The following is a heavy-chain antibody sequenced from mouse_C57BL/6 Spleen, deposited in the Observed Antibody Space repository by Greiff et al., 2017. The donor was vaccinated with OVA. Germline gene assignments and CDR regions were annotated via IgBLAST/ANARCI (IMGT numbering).Heavy chain of an antibody. V-gene: IGHV1-52*01. D-gene: IGHD1-1*01. CDR2: IDPSDSET. J-gene: IGHJ2*01. Sequence: QVQLQQPGAELVRPGSSVKLSCKASGYTFTSYWMHWVKQRPIQGLEWIGNIDPSDSETHYNQKFKDKATLTVDKSSSTAYMQLSSLTSEDSAVYYCARSDYYSSSYYFDYWGQGTTLTVSS. CDR1: GYTFTSYW. CDR3: ARSDYYSSSYYFDY.